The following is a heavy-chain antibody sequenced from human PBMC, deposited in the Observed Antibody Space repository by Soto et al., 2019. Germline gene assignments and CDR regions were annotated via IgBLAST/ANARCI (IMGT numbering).Heavy chain of an antibody. J-gene: IGHJ6*02. D-gene: IGHD6-13*01. Sequence: EVQLVETGGGLIQPGGSLRLSCAASGFNVSSNYMSWVRQAPGKGLEWVSVIYSGGSIYYAYSVKGRFTISRDNSKNTLYLQMNSLRAEDTAVYYCARDGGSSWSQGCYYGMDVWGQGTTVTVSS. CDR3: ARDGGSSWSQGCYYGMDV. CDR1: GFNVSSNY. V-gene: IGHV3-53*02. CDR2: IYSGGSI.